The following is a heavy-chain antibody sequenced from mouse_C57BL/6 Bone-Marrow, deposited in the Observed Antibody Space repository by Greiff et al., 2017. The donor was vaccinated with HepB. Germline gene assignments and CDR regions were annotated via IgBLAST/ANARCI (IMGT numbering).Heavy chain of an antibody. J-gene: IGHJ1*03. D-gene: IGHD1-2*01. V-gene: IGHV5-15*01. CDR3: ARRYYGPWYFDV. CDR2: ISNLAYSI. Sequence: EVQLVESGGGLVQPGGSLKLSCAASGFTFSDYGMAWVRQAPRKGPEWVAFISNLAYSIYYADTVTGRFTISRENAKNTLYLEMSSLRSEDTAMYYCARRYYGPWYFDVWGTGTTVTVSS. CDR1: GFTFSDYG.